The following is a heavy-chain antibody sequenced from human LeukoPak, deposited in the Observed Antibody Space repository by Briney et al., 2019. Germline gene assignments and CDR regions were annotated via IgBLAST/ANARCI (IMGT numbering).Heavy chain of an antibody. V-gene: IGHV1-2*02. CDR3: AREPISGELLRCFDY. CDR1: GYTFTGYY. Sequence: GASVKVSCKASGYTFTGYYMHWVRQAPGQGLEWMGWISPKSGATNYAEKFQGRVTMTRDTSISTAYMEVSSLRSDDTAVYYCAREPISGELLRCFDYWGQGTLVTVSS. CDR2: ISPKSGAT. J-gene: IGHJ4*02. D-gene: IGHD1-26*01.